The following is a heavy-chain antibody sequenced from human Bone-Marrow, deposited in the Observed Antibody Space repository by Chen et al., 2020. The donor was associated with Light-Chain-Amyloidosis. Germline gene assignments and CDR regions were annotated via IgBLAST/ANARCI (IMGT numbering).Heavy chain of an antibody. CDR3: AREGEDANRDWFGP. V-gene: IGHV1-46*01. CDR1: GYTFTYYP. CDR2: INPSGGSR. Sequence: QVQLVQSGAEVKEPGASVKVSCQASGYTFTYYPMNWVRQAPGPGLEWMGRINPSGGSRFYAQKFQGRVTMTRDTATSTVYMELTSLRSDDTAVYYCAREGEDANRDWFGPWGQGTLVTGSS. D-gene: IGHD2-2*01. J-gene: IGHJ5*02.